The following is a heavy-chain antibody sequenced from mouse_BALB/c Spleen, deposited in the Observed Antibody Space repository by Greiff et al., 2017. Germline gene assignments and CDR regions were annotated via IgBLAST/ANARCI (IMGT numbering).Heavy chain of an antibody. J-gene: IGHJ4*01. CDR1: GFTFSDYY. CDR2: ISDGGSYT. D-gene: IGHD2-4*01. V-gene: IGHV5-4*02. Sequence: EVQGVESGGGLVKPGGSLKLSCAASGFTFSDYYMYWVRQTPEKRLEWVATISDGGSYTYYPDSVKGRFTISRDNAKNNLYLQMSSLKSEDTAMYYCARDGSMITTRSLYYAMDYWGQGTSVTVSS. CDR3: ARDGSMITTRSLYYAMDY.